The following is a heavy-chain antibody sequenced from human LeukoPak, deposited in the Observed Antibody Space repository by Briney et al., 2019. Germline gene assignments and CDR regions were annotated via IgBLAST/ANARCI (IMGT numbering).Heavy chain of an antibody. V-gene: IGHV3-23*01. CDR1: GFTFSSYA. Sequence: PGGSLRLSCVASGFTFSSYAMSWVRQAPGKGLEWVSGISGSGGTTYYVDSVKGRSTISRDNSKNTLYLQMNSLRAEDTAVYYCAKDRYDSSGYLFFDYWGQGTLVTVSS. CDR3: AKDRYDSSGYLFFDY. CDR2: ISGSGGTT. J-gene: IGHJ4*02. D-gene: IGHD3-22*01.